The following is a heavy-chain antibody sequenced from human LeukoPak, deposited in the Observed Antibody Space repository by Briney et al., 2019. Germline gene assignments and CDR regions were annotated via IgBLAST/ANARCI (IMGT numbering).Heavy chain of an antibody. CDR2: IYSGGST. J-gene: IGHJ6*02. V-gene: IGHV3-53*01. Sequence: GGSLRLSCAASGFTVSSNYMNWVRQAPGKGLEWGSVIYSGGSTYHADSVKGRFTISRDNSKNTLYLQMNSLRAYDTAVYYCARPPPDLRTHSPPAYYGMDVWGQGTTVTVSS. CDR1: GFTVSSNY. D-gene: IGHD2-2*01. CDR3: ARPPPDLRTHSPPAYYGMDV.